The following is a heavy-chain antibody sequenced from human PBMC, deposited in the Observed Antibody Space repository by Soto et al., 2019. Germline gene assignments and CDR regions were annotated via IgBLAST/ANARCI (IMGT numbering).Heavy chain of an antibody. CDR1: GGSISSYY. J-gene: IGHJ4*02. V-gene: IGHV4-59*08. CDR2: VYNSGST. Sequence: QVHLQESGPGLVKPSETLSLTCTVSGGSISSYYWSWIRQPPGKGLAWIGYVYNSGSTNYYPVLKGRVTLSGDASTSQCPRNLSSVPAPHTAVSYVARYHDSWGQGNRVTVPS. CDR3: ARYHDS.